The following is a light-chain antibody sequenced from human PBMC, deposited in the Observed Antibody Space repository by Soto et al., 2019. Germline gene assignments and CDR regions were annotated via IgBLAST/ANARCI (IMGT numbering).Light chain of an antibody. J-gene: IGLJ2*01. V-gene: IGLV2-8*01. CDR1: SGDIGAYNH. CDR3: VSYAGSKLI. CDR2: EVS. Sequence: QSALTQPPSASGSPGQSVTISCTGSSGDIGAYNHVSWYQQHPGKAPKLIVYEVSNRPSGVPDRLSGSKSGNTASLSVSGLQAEDEADYYCVSYAGSKLIFGGGTKVTVL.